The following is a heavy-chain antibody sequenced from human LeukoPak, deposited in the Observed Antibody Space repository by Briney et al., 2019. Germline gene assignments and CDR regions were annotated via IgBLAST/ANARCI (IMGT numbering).Heavy chain of an antibody. CDR1: GGSFSGYY. J-gene: IGHJ4*02. V-gene: IGHV4-34*01. CDR2: INHSGST. CDR3: ARVGGYSNARDYYFDY. Sequence: PSETLSLTCAVYGGSFSGYYWSWIRQPPVKGLEWIGEINHSGSTNYNPSLKSRVTISVDTSKNQFSLKLSSVTAADTAVYYCARVGGYSNARDYYFDYWGQGTLVTVSS. D-gene: IGHD5-18*01.